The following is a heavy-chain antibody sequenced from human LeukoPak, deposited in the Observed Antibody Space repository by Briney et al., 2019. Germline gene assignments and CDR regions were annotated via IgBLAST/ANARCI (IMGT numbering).Heavy chain of an antibody. CDR1: GGTFSSYA. CDR3: ARDRGNNVDTAMVRYYYYYGVDV. D-gene: IGHD5-18*01. V-gene: IGHV1-69*04. CDR2: IIPILGIA. Sequence: GASVKVSCKASGGTFSSYAISWVRQAPGQGLEWMGRIIPILGIANYAQKFQGRVTITADKSTSTAYMELSSLRSEDTAVYYCARDRGNNVDTAMVRYYYYYGVDVWGQGTTVTVSS. J-gene: IGHJ6*02.